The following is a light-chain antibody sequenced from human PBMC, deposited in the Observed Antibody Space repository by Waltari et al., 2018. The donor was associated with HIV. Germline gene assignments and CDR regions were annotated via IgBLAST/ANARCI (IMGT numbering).Light chain of an antibody. V-gene: IGLV1-47*01. CDR1: QSNIGNNF. Sequence: QPKMTQAPSASKTPGQRIPMSCSGTQSNIGNNFIYWYQQIAGAAPRLVMARNDQRPAGVPDRFSGTKSGTSAFLAITGLRLDDEATYFCASWDDNLGHWIFGGGTKLTVL. CDR3: ASWDDNLGHWI. J-gene: IGLJ2*01. CDR2: RND.